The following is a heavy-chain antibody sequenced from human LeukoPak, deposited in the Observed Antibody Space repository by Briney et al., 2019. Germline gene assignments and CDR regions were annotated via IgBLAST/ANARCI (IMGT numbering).Heavy chain of an antibody. CDR2: LSYXXSNK. V-gene: IGHV3-30*18. CDR1: GXTFXXXD. D-gene: IGHD1-26*01. CDR3: AKDLNCPGGESYYTTFDY. J-gene: IGHJ4*02. Sequence: GGSLRLSCAASGXTFXXXDXXXXXXAXGXXLXXVXXLSYXXSNKYYADSVKGRFTISRDSSKNTVYLQMNSLRAEDTAVYYCAKDLNCPGGESYYTTFDYWGQGTLVTVSS.